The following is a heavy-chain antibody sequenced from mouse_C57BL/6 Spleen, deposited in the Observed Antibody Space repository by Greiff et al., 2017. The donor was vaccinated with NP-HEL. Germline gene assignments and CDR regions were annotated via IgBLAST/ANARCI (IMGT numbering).Heavy chain of an antibody. CDR1: GYSFTGYF. Sequence: VQLQQSGPELVKPGDSVKISCKASGYSFTGYFMNWVMQSHGKSLEWIGRINPYNGDTFYNQKFKGKATLTVDKSSSTAHMELRSLTSEDSAVYYCARGSNHEDWFAYWGQGTLVTVSA. V-gene: IGHV1-20*01. J-gene: IGHJ3*01. CDR2: INPYNGDT. CDR3: ARGSNHEDWFAY. D-gene: IGHD2-5*01.